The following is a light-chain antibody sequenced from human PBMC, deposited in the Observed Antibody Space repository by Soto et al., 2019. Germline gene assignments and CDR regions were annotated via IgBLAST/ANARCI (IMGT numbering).Light chain of an antibody. CDR2: GAS. CDR3: QQYNNWPPYT. J-gene: IGKJ2*01. Sequence: EVVMTQSPATLSVSPGERATLSCRASQSVSSNVAWYQQKPGQAPRLLIYGASIRATGIPARFSGSGSGTEFTLTISSLQSEDFAVYYCQQYNNWPPYTFGQGTKLEI. V-gene: IGKV3-15*01. CDR1: QSVSSN.